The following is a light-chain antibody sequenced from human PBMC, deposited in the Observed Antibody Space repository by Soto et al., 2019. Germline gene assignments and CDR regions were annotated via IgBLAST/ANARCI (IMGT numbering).Light chain of an antibody. J-gene: IGKJ1*01. Sequence: DIQMTQSTSTLSASFGDRITITCLASQSISSWLAWYQQKPGKAPKFLIHKVSTLVSGVPSRFTGSGSGTECTITISSLQPDDVATYFCQEYYTYPWTFAQGTKVDI. V-gene: IGKV1-5*03. CDR2: KVS. CDR3: QEYYTYPWT. CDR1: QSISSW.